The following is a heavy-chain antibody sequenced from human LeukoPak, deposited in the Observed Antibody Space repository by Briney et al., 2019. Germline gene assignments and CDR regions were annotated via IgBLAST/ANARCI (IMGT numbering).Heavy chain of an antibody. V-gene: IGHV3-48*02. CDR1: GSTFSSYS. CDR3: ARDGYYYDSSGYNWFDP. CDR2: ISSSSSTI. Sequence: GGSLRLSCAASGSTFSSYSMNWVRQAPGKGLEWVSYISSSSSTIYYADSVKGRFTISRDNAKNSLYLQMNSLRDEDTAVYYCARDGYYYDSSGYNWFDPWGQGTLVTVSS. J-gene: IGHJ5*02. D-gene: IGHD3-22*01.